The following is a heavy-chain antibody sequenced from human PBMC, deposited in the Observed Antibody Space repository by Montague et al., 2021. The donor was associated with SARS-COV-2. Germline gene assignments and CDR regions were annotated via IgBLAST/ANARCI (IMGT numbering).Heavy chain of an antibody. J-gene: IGHJ4*02. CDR2: IDHSGGT. CDR3: ARGLTDVTVILVFVGASLYFDS. V-gene: IGHV4-34*01. Sequence: SETQSLACAVYGGSLSGHSWTWIRQPPGKGLEWIGEIDHSGGTNYNPSLKSRVTISVDTSKNQFSLKLSSLTAADTAVYYCARGLTDVTVILVFVGASLYFDSWGQGALVTVSS. D-gene: IGHD3-22*01. CDR1: GGSLSGHS.